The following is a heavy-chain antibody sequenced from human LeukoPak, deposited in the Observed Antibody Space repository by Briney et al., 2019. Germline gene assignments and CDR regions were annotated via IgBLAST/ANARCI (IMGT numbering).Heavy chain of an antibody. CDR3: ARASECYYDSSGYYCSFDY. J-gene: IGHJ4*02. CDR2: ISAYNGNT. V-gene: IGHV1-18*01. CDR1: GYTLTCYG. Sequence: ASVKVSCKASGYTLTCYGISWVRQAPGQGLEWMGWISAYNGNTNYAQKLQGRVTMTTDTSTSTAYMELRSLRSDDTAVYYCARASECYYDSSGYYCSFDYWGQGTLVTVSS. D-gene: IGHD3-22*01.